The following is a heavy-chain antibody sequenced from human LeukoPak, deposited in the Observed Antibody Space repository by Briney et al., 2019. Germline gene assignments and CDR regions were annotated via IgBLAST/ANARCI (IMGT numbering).Heavy chain of an antibody. CDR1: GGSISTYY. CDR2: IYTSGST. D-gene: IGHD2/OR15-2a*01. J-gene: IGHJ6*03. V-gene: IGHV4-4*07. Sequence: SETLSLTCTVSGGSISTYYWSWIRQPAGKGLEWIGRIYTSGSTNYNPSLKSRVTISVDTSKNQFSLKLSSVTAADTAVYYCARGGSRDWNIEYYYYYYMDVWGKGTTVTISS. CDR3: ARGGSRDWNIEYYYYYYMDV.